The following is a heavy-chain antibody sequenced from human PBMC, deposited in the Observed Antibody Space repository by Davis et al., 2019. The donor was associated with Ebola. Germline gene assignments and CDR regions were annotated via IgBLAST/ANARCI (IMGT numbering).Heavy chain of an antibody. CDR1: GYSFSNYW. CDR2: IYPDDSDT. CDR3: ARLAAADPDY. J-gene: IGHJ4*02. V-gene: IGHV5-51*01. Sequence: GESLKISCKASGYSFSNYWIAWVRQMPGKGLEWMGIIYPDDSDTRYSPSFQGQVTISADKSISTAYLQWSSLKASDTAMYYCARLAAADPDYWGQGTLVTVSS. D-gene: IGHD6-13*01.